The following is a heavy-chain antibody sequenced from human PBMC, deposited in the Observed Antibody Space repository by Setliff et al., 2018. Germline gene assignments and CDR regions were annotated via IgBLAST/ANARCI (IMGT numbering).Heavy chain of an antibody. D-gene: IGHD4-17*01. J-gene: IGHJ3*02. V-gene: IGHV3-7*03. CDR3: ARDYGASDGFDI. CDR1: GLTFSSYW. Sequence: PGGSLRLSCAASGLTFSSYWMTWVRQAPGKGLEWVANIKQDGSERFYVDSVKGRFTISRDNAKTSLYLQMDSLRSDDTAVYYCARDYGASDGFDIWGKGTMVTVSS. CDR2: IKQDGSER.